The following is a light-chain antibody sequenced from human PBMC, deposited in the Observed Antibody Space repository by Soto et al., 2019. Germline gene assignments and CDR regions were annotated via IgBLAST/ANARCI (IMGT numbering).Light chain of an antibody. CDR2: DTS. Sequence: EIVLTQSPAPLSLSPGERATLSCRASQSVGTYLAWYQQRPGQAPRLIIYDTSHRATGIPPRFSGSGSGTDFTLNISSLEPEDFAFSYCQQRAKLFTFGPGTKVDIK. CDR1: QSVGTY. V-gene: IGKV3-11*01. J-gene: IGKJ3*01. CDR3: QQRAKLFT.